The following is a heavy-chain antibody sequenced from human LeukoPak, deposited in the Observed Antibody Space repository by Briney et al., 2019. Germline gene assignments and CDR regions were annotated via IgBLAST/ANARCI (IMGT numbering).Heavy chain of an antibody. D-gene: IGHD3-3*01. J-gene: IGHJ5*02. CDR2: INPNSGGT. Sequence: ASVKVSCKASGYTFTSYYMHWVRQAPGQGLEWMGWINPNSGGTNYAQKFQGRVTMTRETSISTTYMELSRLRSDDTAVHYCARRSHGFWFDPWGQGTLVTVSS. CDR1: GYTFTSYY. V-gene: IGHV1-2*02. CDR3: ARRSHGFWFDP.